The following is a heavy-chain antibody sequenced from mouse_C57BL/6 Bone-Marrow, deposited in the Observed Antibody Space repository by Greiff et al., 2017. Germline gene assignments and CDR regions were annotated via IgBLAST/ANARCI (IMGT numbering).Heavy chain of an antibody. Sequence: QVQLQQPGAELVRPGSSVKLSCKASGYTFTSYWMDWVKQRPGQGLEWIGNIYPSDSETHYNQKFKDKATLTVDKSSSTAYMQLSSLTSEDSAVYYCARWGTTGVAHYAMDYWGQGTSVTVSS. V-gene: IGHV1-61*01. CDR1: GYTFTSYW. D-gene: IGHD1-1*01. CDR2: IYPSDSET. J-gene: IGHJ4*01. CDR3: ARWGTTGVAHYAMDY.